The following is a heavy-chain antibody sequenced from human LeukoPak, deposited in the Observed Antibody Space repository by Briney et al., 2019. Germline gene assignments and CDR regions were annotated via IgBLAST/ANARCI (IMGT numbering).Heavy chain of an antibody. J-gene: IGHJ6*03. CDR3: ARESRIVEGDGYHIDV. V-gene: IGHV4-4*07. D-gene: IGHD1-26*01. Sequence: SETLSLTCTVSGVSISGHYWSWIRQPAGKGLEWIGRIYISRGTTYNPSLRSRVIMSVDTSKNQLSLQLTSVTAADTAMYYCARESRIVEGDGYHIDVWGKGTTVTISS. CDR1: GVSISGHY. CDR2: IYISRGT.